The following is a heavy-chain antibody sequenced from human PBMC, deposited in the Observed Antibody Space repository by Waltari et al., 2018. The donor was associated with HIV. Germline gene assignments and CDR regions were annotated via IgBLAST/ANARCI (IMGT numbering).Heavy chain of an antibody. D-gene: IGHD2-2*01. CDR2: ISYDGSNK. Sequence: CAASGFTFSSYGMHWVRQAPGKGLEWVAVISYDGSNKYYADSVKVRFTISRVNSKNTLYLQMNRLRAEDTAVYYCAKGGGCSSTSCYCDYWGQGTLVTVSS. CDR1: GFTFSSYG. J-gene: IGHJ4*02. CDR3: AKGGGCSSTSCYCDY. V-gene: IGHV3-30*18.